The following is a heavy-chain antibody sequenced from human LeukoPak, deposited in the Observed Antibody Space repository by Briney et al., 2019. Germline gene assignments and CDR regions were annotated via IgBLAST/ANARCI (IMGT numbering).Heavy chain of an antibody. J-gene: IGHJ4*02. D-gene: IGHD3-9*01. CDR3: AKGGGYDILTGPWWY. Sequence: PGGSLRLSCAASGFTFEDYAMHWVRQAPGKGLEWVSGISWNSGSIDYADSVKGRFTISRDNAKNSLYLQMNSLRAEDMALYYCAKGGGYDILTGPWWYWGQGTLVTVSS. CDR2: ISWNSGSI. V-gene: IGHV3-9*03. CDR1: GFTFEDYA.